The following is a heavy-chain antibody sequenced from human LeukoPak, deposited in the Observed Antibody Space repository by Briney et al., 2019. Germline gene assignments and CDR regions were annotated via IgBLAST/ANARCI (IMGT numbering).Heavy chain of an antibody. CDR3: ARGPASPMADRPNFDY. Sequence: SETLSLTCTVSSGSMRSSNWWIWVRQPPGKGLEWIGEISHRGSTNYNPSLKCRVTISIDKSKNQFSLKLTSVTAADTAVYYCARGPASPMADRPNFDYWGQGTLVTVSS. CDR2: ISHRGST. V-gene: IGHV4-4*02. D-gene: IGHD5-24*01. J-gene: IGHJ4*02. CDR1: SGSMRSSNW.